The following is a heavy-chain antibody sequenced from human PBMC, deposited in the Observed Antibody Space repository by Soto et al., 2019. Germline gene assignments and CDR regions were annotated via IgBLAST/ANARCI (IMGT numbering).Heavy chain of an antibody. D-gene: IGHD6-13*01. CDR2: ISGGGAGS. CDR3: VKGSSNWPHLYFEY. Sequence: GGALRLSCTASGFTFSTYAMNWVRQAPGKGLEWVSSISGGGAGSDYADSVKGRFTISRDNSKNTLYLQMNSLRADDTAVYYCVKGSSNWPHLYFEYWGQGTRVTASS. V-gene: IGHV3-23*01. J-gene: IGHJ4*02. CDR1: GFTFSTYA.